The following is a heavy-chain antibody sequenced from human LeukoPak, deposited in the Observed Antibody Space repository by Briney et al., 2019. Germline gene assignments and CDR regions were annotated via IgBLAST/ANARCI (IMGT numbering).Heavy chain of an antibody. Sequence: SVKVSCKASGGTFSSYTISWVRQAPGQGLEWMGRIIPILGIANYAQKFQGRVTITADKSTSTAYMELSSLRCEDKAVYYCARDLCSSTSCPSYYYYMDVWGKGTTLTVSS. J-gene: IGHJ6*03. D-gene: IGHD2-2*01. CDR2: IIPILGIA. CDR1: GGTFSSYT. CDR3: ARDLCSSTSCPSYYYYMDV. V-gene: IGHV1-69*04.